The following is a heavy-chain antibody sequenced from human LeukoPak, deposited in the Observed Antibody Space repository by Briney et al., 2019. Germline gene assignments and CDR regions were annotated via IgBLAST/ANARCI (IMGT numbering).Heavy chain of an antibody. CDR3: TSEDQGGFDY. CDR1: GFTFSNSW. D-gene: IGHD1-26*01. J-gene: IGHJ4*02. CDR2: IKRKIDGETT. V-gene: IGHV3-15*01. Sequence: PGGSLRLSCAASGFTFSNSWMSWVRQAPIKGLEWVGRIKRKIDGETTDYAAPAKGRFTISRDDSKNTLYLQMNSLKTEDTAVYYCTSEDQGGFDYWGRGTLVTVSS.